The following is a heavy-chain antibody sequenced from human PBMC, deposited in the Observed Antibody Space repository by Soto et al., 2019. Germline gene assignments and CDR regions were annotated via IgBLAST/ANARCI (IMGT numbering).Heavy chain of an antibody. CDR1: GFTFSSYE. CDR3: ARDGPYDFWSGYYTYFDY. V-gene: IGHV3-48*03. D-gene: IGHD3-3*01. Sequence: VGSLRLSCAASGFTFSSYEMNWVRQAPGKGLEWVSYISSSGSTIYYADSVKGRFTISRDNAKNSLYLQMNSLRAEDTAVYYCARDGPYDFWSGYYTYFDYWGQGTLVTVSS. J-gene: IGHJ4*02. CDR2: ISSSGSTI.